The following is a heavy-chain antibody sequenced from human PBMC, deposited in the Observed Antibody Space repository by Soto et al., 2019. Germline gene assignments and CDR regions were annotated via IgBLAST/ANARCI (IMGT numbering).Heavy chain of an antibody. CDR3: AREGWELPDAFDI. D-gene: IGHD1-26*01. CDR2: IIPIFGTA. CDR1: GGTFSSYA. J-gene: IGHJ3*02. V-gene: IGHV1-69*13. Sequence: SVKVSCKASGGTFSSYAISWVRQAPGQGLEWMGGIIPIFGTANYAQKFQGRVTITADESTSTAYMELSSLRSEDTAVYYCAREGWELPDAFDIWGQGTMVTVSS.